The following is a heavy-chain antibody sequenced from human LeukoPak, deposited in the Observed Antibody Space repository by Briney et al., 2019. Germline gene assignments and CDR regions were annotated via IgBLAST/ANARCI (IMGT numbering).Heavy chain of an antibody. Sequence: GGSLRLSCAASGFTFSNNGMHWVRQTPGKGLEWVAFTRYDESKTFYGDSVRGRFTISRDNTKNTLYLQMNSLTTDDSAVYYCAKARYSGSPALDFWGQGTLVTVSS. J-gene: IGHJ4*02. D-gene: IGHD1-26*01. V-gene: IGHV3-30*02. CDR1: GFTFSNNG. CDR2: TRYDESKT. CDR3: AKARYSGSPALDF.